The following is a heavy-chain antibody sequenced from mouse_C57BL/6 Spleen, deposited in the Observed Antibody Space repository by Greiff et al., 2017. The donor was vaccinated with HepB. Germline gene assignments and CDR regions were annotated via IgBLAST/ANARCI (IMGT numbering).Heavy chain of an antibody. V-gene: IGHV1-82*01. D-gene: IGHD1-1*01. CDR2: IYPGDGDT. J-gene: IGHJ4*01. Sequence: QVQLKQSGPELVKPGASVKISCKASGYAFSSSWMNWVKQRPGKGLEWIGRIYPGDGDTNYNGKFKGKATLTGDKSSSTAYMQLSSLTSEDSAVYFCARWAHYYGSSYSYYAMDYWGQGTSVTVSS. CDR1: GYAFSSSW. CDR3: ARWAHYYGSSYSYYAMDY.